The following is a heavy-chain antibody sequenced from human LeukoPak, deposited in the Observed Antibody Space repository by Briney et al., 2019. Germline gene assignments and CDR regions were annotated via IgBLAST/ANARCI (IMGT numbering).Heavy chain of an antibody. Sequence: QSGGSLRLSCAASGFTFSSYSMNWVRQAPGKGLEWVSYISSSSTIYYADSVKGRFTISRDNSKNSLYLQMNSLRTEDTALYYCAKDFGSGSYGPFDYWSQGTLVTVSS. V-gene: IGHV3-48*04. D-gene: IGHD3-10*01. J-gene: IGHJ4*02. CDR1: GFTFSSYS. CDR3: AKDFGSGSYGPFDY. CDR2: ISSSSTI.